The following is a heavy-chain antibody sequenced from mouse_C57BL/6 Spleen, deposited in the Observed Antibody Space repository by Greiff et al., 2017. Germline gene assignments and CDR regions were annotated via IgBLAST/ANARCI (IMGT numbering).Heavy chain of an antibody. J-gene: IGHJ2*01. V-gene: IGHV1-42*01. D-gene: IGHD2-4*01. CDR2: INPSTGGT. CDR1: GYSFTGYY. CDR3: ARYDSSPYYFDY. Sequence: EVQLVESGPELVKPGASVKISCKASGYSFTGYYMNWVKQSPEKSLEWIGEINPSTGGTTYNQKFKAKATLTVDKSSSTAYMQLKSLTSEDSAVYYCARYDSSPYYFDYWGQGTTLTVSS.